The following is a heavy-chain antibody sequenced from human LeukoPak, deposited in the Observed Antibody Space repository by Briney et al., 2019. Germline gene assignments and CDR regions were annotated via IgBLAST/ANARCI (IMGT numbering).Heavy chain of an antibody. CDR3: ARDPPGYSYGVDV. V-gene: IGHV3-33*01. J-gene: IGHJ6*02. D-gene: IGHD5-18*01. Sequence: TGGSLRLSCAASGFTFSSYGMHWVRQAPGKGLEWVAVIWYDGSNKYYADSVKGRFTISRDNSKNTLYLQMNSLRAEDTAVYYCARDPPGYSYGVDVWGQGTRSPSP. CDR1: GFTFSSYG. CDR2: IWYDGSNK.